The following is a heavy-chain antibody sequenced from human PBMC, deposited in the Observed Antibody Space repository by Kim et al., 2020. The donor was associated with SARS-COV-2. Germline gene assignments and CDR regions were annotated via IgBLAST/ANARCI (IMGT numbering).Heavy chain of an antibody. CDR3: ARGNYYESVSLSEYYNGMDV. D-gene: IGHD3-10*01. CDR2: ITYDGRNK. Sequence: GGSLRLSCAASGVSFSSYSMNWVRQAPGKGLEWVAGITYDGRNKTYADSVKGRFTISRDNSKSTLYLQMNSLRVEDTAVYYCARGNYYESVSLSEYYNGMDVWGQGTTVTVSS. CDR1: GVSFSSYS. J-gene: IGHJ6*02. V-gene: IGHV3-30-3*01.